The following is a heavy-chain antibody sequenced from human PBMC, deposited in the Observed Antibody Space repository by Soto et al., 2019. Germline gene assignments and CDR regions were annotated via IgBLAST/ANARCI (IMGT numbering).Heavy chain of an antibody. Sequence: SETLSLTCAVSRGSISIGGYSWSCIRQPPGKGLEWIGFIYHTGSTYYNPSLESRVTISVDRSKNQLYLRLSSVTAADTAVYYCARDNTGSLDSWGQGTLVTVSS. CDR3: ARDNTGSLDS. V-gene: IGHV4-30-2*01. CDR2: IYHTGST. CDR1: RGSISIGGYS. D-gene: IGHD3-10*01. J-gene: IGHJ5*01.